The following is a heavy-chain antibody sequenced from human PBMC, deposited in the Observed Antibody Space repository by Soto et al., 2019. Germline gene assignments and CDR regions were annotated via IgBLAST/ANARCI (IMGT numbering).Heavy chain of an antibody. CDR1: DGSISNFY. CDR2: ISSSGNT. J-gene: IGHJ4*02. V-gene: IGHV4-59*01. Sequence: QVHLRESGPGLVKPSETLSLSCTVSDGSISNFYWSWIRQPPGKVLEWIGYISSSGNTNYNPSLKSRVSISVDTSKNQFSLNLTSVTAADTGVYYCARAPMVLTRSYFDSWGQGTPVTVSS. CDR3: ARAPMVLTRSYFDS. D-gene: IGHD3-22*01.